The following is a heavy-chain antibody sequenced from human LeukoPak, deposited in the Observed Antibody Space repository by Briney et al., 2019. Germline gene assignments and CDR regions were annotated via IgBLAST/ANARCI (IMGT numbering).Heavy chain of an antibody. J-gene: IGHJ4*02. Sequence: GGSLRLSCAASGFTVSSNYMSWVRQAPGKGLEWVSVIYSGGSTYYADSVKGRFTISRDNSKNTLYLQTNSLRAEDTAVYYCAWYYYDSSGYIGPRDYWGQGTLVTVSS. CDR3: AWYYYDSSGYIGPRDY. CDR2: IYSGGST. D-gene: IGHD3-22*01. V-gene: IGHV3-53*01. CDR1: GFTVSSNY.